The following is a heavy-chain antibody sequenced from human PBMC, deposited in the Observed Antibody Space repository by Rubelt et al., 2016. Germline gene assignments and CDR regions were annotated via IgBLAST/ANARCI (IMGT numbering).Heavy chain of an antibody. J-gene: IGHJ4*02. D-gene: IGHD4-11*01. CDR2: IQFDGAAT. Sequence: GGGVFQPGRSLRLSCAASGFTFSSYAMHWVRQAPGKGLEWLTVIQFDGAATYYADSVKGRFAISRDNSKNTLFLQVNSLRPEDTAVYYCARVLRGFNSNIDYWGQGTLVIVSS. CDR1: GFTFSSYA. CDR3: ARVLRGFNSNIDY. V-gene: IGHV3-33*08.